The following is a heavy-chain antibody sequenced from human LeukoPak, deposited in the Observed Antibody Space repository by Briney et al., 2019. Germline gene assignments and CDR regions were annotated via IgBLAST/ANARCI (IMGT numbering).Heavy chain of an antibody. CDR3: ARDSRRGYSGYDYPY. V-gene: IGHV4-4*07. CDR2: IYTSGST. CDR1: GGSISSYY. J-gene: IGHJ4*02. D-gene: IGHD5-12*01. Sequence: PSETLSLTCTVSGGSISSYYWSWIRQPAGKGLEWIGRIYTSGSTNYNPSLKSRVTMSVDTSKNQFSLKLSSVTAADTAVYYSARDSRRGYSGYDYPYWGQGTLVTVSS.